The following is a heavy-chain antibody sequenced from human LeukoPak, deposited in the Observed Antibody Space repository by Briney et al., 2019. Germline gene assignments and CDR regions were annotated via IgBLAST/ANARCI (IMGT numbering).Heavy chain of an antibody. CDR2: ISSSTSTM. CDR1: GFTFSDYY. Sequence: GGSLRLSCAASGFTFSDYYMTWIRQAPGKGLEWVSYISSSTSTMYYADSVKGRFTVSRDNAKNSLYLQMNSLRAEDTAVYYCARASVWSGLQYFYYYYMDVWGKGTTVTVSS. D-gene: IGHD3-3*01. J-gene: IGHJ6*03. V-gene: IGHV3-11*04. CDR3: ARASVWSGLQYFYYYYMDV.